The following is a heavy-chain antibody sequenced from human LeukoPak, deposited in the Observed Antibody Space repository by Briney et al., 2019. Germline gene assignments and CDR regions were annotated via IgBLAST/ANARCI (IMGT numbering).Heavy chain of an antibody. CDR3: VKDPDSRGYYLYFFDY. Sequence: GRSVRLFCAVSGLPQRRYGMLWVRQAPPRALEGVECISYDGSNKDYTDTVKGRFTISRDHSKNTLYLQMNSLRAEDTAVYYCVKDPDSRGYYLYFFDYGGEGTLVTV. V-gene: IGHV3-30*18. CDR1: GLPQRRYG. CDR2: ISYDGSNK. D-gene: IGHD3-22*01. J-gene: IGHJ4*02.